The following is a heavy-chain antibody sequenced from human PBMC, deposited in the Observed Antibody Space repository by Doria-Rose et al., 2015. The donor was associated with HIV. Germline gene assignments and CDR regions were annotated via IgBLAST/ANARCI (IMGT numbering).Heavy chain of an antibody. D-gene: IGHD4-17*01. J-gene: IGHJ4*02. V-gene: IGHV3-30*02. CDR3: AKDAYTRLFYGDPDY. CDR2: IRYDGSDK. CDR1: QFSFNNYG. Sequence: CQSSQFSFNNYGMHCVRQALGQGLEWVAFIRYDGSDKYYAGSVKGRFTISRDNSKNTLYLQMNSLRTEDTAIYYCAKDAYTRLFYGDPDYWGQGTLGTVSS.